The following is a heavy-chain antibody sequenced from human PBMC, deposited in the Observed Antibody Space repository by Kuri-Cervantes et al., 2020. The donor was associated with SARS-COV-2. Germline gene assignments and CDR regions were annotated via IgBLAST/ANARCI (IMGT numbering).Heavy chain of an antibody. V-gene: IGHV1-3*04. Sequence: ASVKVSCKASGYTFTSYAMHWVRQAPGQRLEWMGWINTATGNTHYSQKFQGRVTITRDTAASTEYMDLNSLRSEGTAVYYCAREGGYCDSGRCYGLDAFDIWGQGTMVTVSS. J-gene: IGHJ3*02. CDR1: GYTFTSYA. CDR2: INTATGNT. CDR3: AREGGYCDSGRCYGLDAFDI. D-gene: IGHD2-2*01.